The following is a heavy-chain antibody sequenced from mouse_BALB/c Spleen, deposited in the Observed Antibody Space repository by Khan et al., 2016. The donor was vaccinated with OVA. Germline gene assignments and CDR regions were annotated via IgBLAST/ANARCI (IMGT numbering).Heavy chain of an antibody. Sequence: VQLKQSGPELVRPGASVKISCTTSGYSFTGYFMNWVMQSHGKSLEWIGRINPHIGETFYNQRFKDKATLTVDESSSTAHMELRSLASGDSAVYYCTRIYRSDFDYWGQGTTLTVSS. D-gene: IGHD1-1*01. CDR2: INPHIGET. CDR3: TRIYRSDFDY. V-gene: IGHV1-20*02. CDR1: GYSFTGYF. J-gene: IGHJ2*01.